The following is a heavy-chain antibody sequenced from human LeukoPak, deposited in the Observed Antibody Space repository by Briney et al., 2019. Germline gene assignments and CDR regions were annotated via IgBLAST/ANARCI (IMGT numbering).Heavy chain of an antibody. V-gene: IGHV1-46*03. Sequence: GASVKVSCKASGYTYTSYYMHWVRQAPGQGLEWMGIINPSGGSTSYAQKFQGRVTMTRDTSTSTVYMELSSLRSEDTAVYYCARCQLLIGLFDPWGQGTLVTVSS. CDR2: INPSGGST. CDR3: ARCQLLIGLFDP. D-gene: IGHD2-2*01. CDR1: GYTYTSYY. J-gene: IGHJ5*02.